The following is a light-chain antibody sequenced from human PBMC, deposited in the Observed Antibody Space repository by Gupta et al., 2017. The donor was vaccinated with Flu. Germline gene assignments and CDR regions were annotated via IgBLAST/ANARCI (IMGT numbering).Light chain of an antibody. V-gene: IGLV2-8*01. J-gene: IGLJ1*01. CDR2: EVN. CDR1: SRDIGGNNY. CDR3: CSYGINDV. Sequence: QSALTQPPSASGSPGQSVAISCTGTSRDIGGNNYVSWYQQHPDKGPKLMIYEVNKRPSGVPDRFSGSKSGNTASLTVSGLQAEDEGDYYCCSYGINDVFGTGTKVTVL.